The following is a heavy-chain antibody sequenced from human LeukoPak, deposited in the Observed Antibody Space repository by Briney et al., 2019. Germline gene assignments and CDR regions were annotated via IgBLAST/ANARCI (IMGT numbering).Heavy chain of an antibody. Sequence: ASVKVTCKASGYTFTSYGISWVRQAPGQGLEGMGWISAYNGNTNYAQKLQGSVTMTTDASTSTAYMELRSLRSDDTAVYYCARDQQLVRGFDYWGQGTLVTVSS. J-gene: IGHJ4*02. CDR3: ARDQQLVRGFDY. V-gene: IGHV1-18*01. CDR2: ISAYNGNT. CDR1: GYTFTSYG. D-gene: IGHD6-13*01.